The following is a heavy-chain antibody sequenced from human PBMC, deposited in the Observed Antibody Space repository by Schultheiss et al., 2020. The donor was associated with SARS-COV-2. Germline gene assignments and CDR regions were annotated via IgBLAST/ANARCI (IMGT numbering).Heavy chain of an antibody. Sequence: GGSLRLSCAASGFTFSSYGMHWVRQAPGKGLEWVSLISWDGGSTYYADSVKGRFTISRDNAKNSLYLQMNSLRAEDTAVYYCARESGSSWLYYGMDVWGQGTTVTVSS. J-gene: IGHJ6*02. CDR1: GFTFSSYG. D-gene: IGHD6-13*01. CDR2: ISWDGGST. CDR3: ARESGSSWLYYGMDV. V-gene: IGHV3-43D*04.